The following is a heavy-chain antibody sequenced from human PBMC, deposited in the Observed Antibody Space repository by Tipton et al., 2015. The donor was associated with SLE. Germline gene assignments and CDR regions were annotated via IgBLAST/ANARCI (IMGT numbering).Heavy chain of an antibody. V-gene: IGHV3-66*02. CDR3: ASRRPGIAAAGTLYFDD. CDR2: IYSGGST. Sequence: GSLRLSCAASGFTVSSNYMSWVRQAPGKGLEWVSVIYSGGSTYYADSVKGRFTISRDNSKNTLYLQMNSLRAEDTAVYYCASRRPGIAAAGTLYFDDWGQGTLVTVSS. J-gene: IGHJ4*02. CDR1: GFTVSSNY. D-gene: IGHD6-13*01.